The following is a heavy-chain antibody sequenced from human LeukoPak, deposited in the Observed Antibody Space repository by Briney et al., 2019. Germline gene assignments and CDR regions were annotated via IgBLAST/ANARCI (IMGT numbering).Heavy chain of an antibody. CDR2: ISSSSSYI. CDR1: GFTFSSYS. J-gene: IGHJ4*02. V-gene: IGHV3-21*01. D-gene: IGHD3-3*01. Sequence: GGSLRLSCAASGFTFSSYSMNWVRQAPGKGLEWVSSISSSSSYIYYADSVKGRSTISRDNSTNTLFLQMNSLRAEDTAVYYRAKGGNYDIWSGSDYWGQGTLVTVSS. CDR3: AKGGNYDIWSGSDY.